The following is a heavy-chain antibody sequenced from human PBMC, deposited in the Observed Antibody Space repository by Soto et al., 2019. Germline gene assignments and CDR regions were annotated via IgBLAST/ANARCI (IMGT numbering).Heavy chain of an antibody. V-gene: IGHV3-23*01. CDR2: IGESGAPT. Sequence: EVQLLESGGGLVQPGGSLRLSCAASGFTFSSYAMKWVRQAPGKGLEWVSLIGESGAPTYYADSVKGRFTIARDNSGNTFFLEMYSRRAEDAAVYYCARYIPGVRYYGMDVWGQGTTVTVSS. CDR1: GFTFSSYA. D-gene: IGHD2-2*01. J-gene: IGHJ6*02. CDR3: ARYIPGVRYYGMDV.